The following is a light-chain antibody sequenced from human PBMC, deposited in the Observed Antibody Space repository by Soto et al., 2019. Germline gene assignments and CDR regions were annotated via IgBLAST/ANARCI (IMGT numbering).Light chain of an antibody. V-gene: IGKV1-5*01. CDR1: QSISSW. CDR2: DAS. Sequence: DIPMTQSPSTLSASVGDRVTITCRASQSISSWLAWYQQKPGKAPKLLIYDASSLESGVPFRFSGSGSGTEFTLTITSLQPDDFATYYCQQYSIYSRTFGQGTKLEIK. J-gene: IGKJ2*01. CDR3: QQYSIYSRT.